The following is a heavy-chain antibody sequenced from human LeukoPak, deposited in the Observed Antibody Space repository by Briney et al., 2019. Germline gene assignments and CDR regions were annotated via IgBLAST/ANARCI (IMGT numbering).Heavy chain of an antibody. CDR1: GYTFTSYD. J-gene: IGHJ3*02. CDR2: MNPNSGNT. CDR3: ARITMVRGVIMSAFDI. Sequence: EASVKVSCKASGYTFTSYDINWVRQATGQGLEWMGWMNPNSGNTGYARKFQGRVTMTRNTSISTAYMELSSLRSEDTAVYYCARITMVRGVIMSAFDIWGQGTMVTVSS. D-gene: IGHD3-10*01. V-gene: IGHV1-8*01.